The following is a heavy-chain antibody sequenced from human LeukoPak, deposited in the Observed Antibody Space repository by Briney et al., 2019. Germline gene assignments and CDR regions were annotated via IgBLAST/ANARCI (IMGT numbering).Heavy chain of an antibody. CDR1: GFTFDVYG. CDR2: INWNGGST. J-gene: IGHJ4*02. V-gene: IGHV3-20*04. CDR3: AKVASNYDFDY. D-gene: IGHD4-11*01. Sequence: GGSLRLSCAASGFTFDVYGMTWVRQTPGKGLEWVSGINWNGGSTGYADSVKGRFTISRDNANNSLYLQMNSLRAEDTALYYCAKVASNYDFDYWGQGTLVTVSS.